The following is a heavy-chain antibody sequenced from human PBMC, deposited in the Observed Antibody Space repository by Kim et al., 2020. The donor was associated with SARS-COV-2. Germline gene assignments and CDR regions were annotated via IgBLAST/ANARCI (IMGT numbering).Heavy chain of an antibody. CDR1: GYTFTSYG. V-gene: IGHV1-18*01. D-gene: IGHD3-16*02. CDR3: ARDPRYDYVWGSYRYEAFDYYGMDV. Sequence: ASVKVSCKASGYTFTSYGISWVRQAPGQGLEWMGWISAYNGNTNYAQKLQGRVTMTTDTSTSTAYMELRSLGSDDTAVYYCARDPRYDYVWGSYRYEAFDYYGMDVWGQGTTVTVSS. J-gene: IGHJ6*02. CDR2: ISAYNGNT.